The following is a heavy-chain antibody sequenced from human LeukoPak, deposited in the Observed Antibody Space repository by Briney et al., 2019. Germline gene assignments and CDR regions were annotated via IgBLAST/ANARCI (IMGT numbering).Heavy chain of an antibody. V-gene: IGHV4-4*07. D-gene: IGHD2-21*02. J-gene: IGHJ3*02. CDR2: IYTSGST. CDR1: GGSISSYY. Sequence: SETLSLTCTASGGSISSYYWSWIRQPAGKGLEWIGRIYTSGSTNYNPSLKSRVTISVDKSKNQFSLKLSSVTAADTAVYYCARDGGYSSDAFDIWGQGTMVTVSS. CDR3: ARDGGYSSDAFDI.